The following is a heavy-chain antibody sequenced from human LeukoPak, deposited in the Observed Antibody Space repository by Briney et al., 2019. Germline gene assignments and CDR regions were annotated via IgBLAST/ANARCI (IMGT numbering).Heavy chain of an antibody. CDR3: STVSHESSAHLPC. J-gene: IGHJ4*02. V-gene: IGHV3-15*01. Sequence: GGSLRLSCAASGFTVIDNYMSWVRQAPGKGLEWVGRIKSKTDGGTIDYAAPVKGRFTISRDDSKTTLYLEMNSLKTEDTAVYYCSTVSHESSAHLPCWGQGTLVTVSS. CDR2: IKSKTDGGTI. D-gene: IGHD3-22*01. CDR1: GFTVIDNY.